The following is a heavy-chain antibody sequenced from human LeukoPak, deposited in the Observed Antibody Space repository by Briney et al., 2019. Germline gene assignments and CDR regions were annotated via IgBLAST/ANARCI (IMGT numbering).Heavy chain of an antibody. CDR2: IYTSGST. Sequence: PSETLSLTCTVSGGSIISGSYYWSWIRQPAGKGLEWIGRIYTSGSTNYNPSLKSRVTISVDTSKNQFSLKLSSVTAADTAVYYCAREEYCSGGSCYGGKNWFDPWGQGTLVTVPS. CDR3: AREEYCSGGSCYGGKNWFDP. D-gene: IGHD2-15*01. V-gene: IGHV4-61*02. J-gene: IGHJ5*02. CDR1: GGSIISGSYY.